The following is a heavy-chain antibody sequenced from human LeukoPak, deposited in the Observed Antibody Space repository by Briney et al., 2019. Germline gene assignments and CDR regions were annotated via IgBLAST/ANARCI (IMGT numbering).Heavy chain of an antibody. J-gene: IGHJ3*02. V-gene: IGHV3-30*04. CDR2: ISYDGSNK. CDR3: ASIAARQTWSDDAFDI. D-gene: IGHD6-6*01. CDR1: GFTFSGYP. Sequence: GKSLRLSCAASGFTFSGYPIHWVRQAPGKGLEWVAVISYDGSNKYYADSVKGRFTISRDNSKNTLYLQMNSLRAEDTAVYYCASIAARQTWSDDAFDIWGQGTMVTVSS.